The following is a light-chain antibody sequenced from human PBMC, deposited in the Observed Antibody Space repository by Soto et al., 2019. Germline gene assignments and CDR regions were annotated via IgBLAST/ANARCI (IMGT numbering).Light chain of an antibody. Sequence: DIVMTQSPLSLPVTPGEPASISCRSSQSLLHSNGYNYLDWYLQKPGQSPQLLIYLGSNRASGVPDRFSGSGTGTNFTLKISIVEADDVGVYYCMQALQTPYTFGHGTKREIK. CDR1: QSLLHSNGYNY. J-gene: IGKJ2*01. V-gene: IGKV2-28*01. CDR3: MQALQTPYT. CDR2: LGS.